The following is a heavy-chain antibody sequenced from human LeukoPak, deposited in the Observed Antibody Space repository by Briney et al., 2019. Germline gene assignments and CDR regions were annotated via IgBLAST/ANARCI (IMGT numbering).Heavy chain of an antibody. CDR3: ATFTVAGSGGQEGWFDP. J-gene: IGHJ5*02. Sequence: PSETLSLTCAVYGGSFSGYYWSWIRQPPGKGLEWIGEINHSGSTNYNPPLKSRVTISVDTSKNQFSLKLSSVTAADTAVYYCATFTVAGSGGQEGWFDPWGQGTLVTVSS. CDR2: INHSGST. D-gene: IGHD6-19*01. V-gene: IGHV4-34*01. CDR1: GGSFSGYY.